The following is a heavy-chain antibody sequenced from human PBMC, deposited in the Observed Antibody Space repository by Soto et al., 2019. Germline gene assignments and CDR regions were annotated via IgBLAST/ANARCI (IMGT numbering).Heavy chain of an antibody. CDR3: ARHRYSSSSRGSYRPTYYFDY. D-gene: IGHD6-6*01. J-gene: IGHJ4*02. CDR1: GGSISSYY. CDR2: IYYSGST. V-gene: IGHV4-59*08. Sequence: PSETLSLTCTVSGGSISSYYWSWIRQPPGKGLEWIGYIYYSGSTNYNPSLKSRVTISVDTSKNQFSLKLSSVTAADTAVYYCARHRYSSSSRGSYRPTYYFDYWGQGTLVTVSS.